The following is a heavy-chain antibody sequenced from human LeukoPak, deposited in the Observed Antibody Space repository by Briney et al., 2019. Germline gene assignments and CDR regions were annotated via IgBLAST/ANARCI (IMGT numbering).Heavy chain of an antibody. V-gene: IGHV3-48*03. J-gene: IGHJ4*02. CDR3: AREGVAVAGGIDG. D-gene: IGHD6-19*01. CDR2: ICSSGSTI. Sequence: GGSLSLSCAASGFTFSSDEMYWVCMGQRQGLGLVSYICSSGSTISYSDSSISRFAISRVNAQNSLYLQMNSLRSEDKTVYYCAREGVAVAGGIDGWGQGTLVTVTS. CDR1: GFTFSSDE.